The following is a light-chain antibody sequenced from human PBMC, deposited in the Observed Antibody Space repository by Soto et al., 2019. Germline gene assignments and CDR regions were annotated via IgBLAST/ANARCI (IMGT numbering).Light chain of an antibody. CDR3: AAWDDSLSGLWV. J-gene: IGLJ3*02. V-gene: IGLV1-47*01. CDR2: RNN. CDR1: TSNIGSNY. Sequence: QSVLTQPPSASGTPGQRVTISCSGSTSNIGSNYVYWYQQVPGTAPKLLIYRNNQRRPGVPDRISGTQSGTSASLAISGLRSEDEADYYCAAWDDSLSGLWVFGGGTKVTVL.